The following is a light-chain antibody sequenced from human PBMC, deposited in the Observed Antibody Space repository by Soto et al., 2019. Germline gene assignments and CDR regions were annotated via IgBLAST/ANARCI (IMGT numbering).Light chain of an antibody. CDR2: EVT. CDR1: SSDVGSYDY. J-gene: IGLJ1*01. CDR3: SSHTSVTPAV. V-gene: IGLV2-14*01. Sequence: QSVLTQPASVSGSPGQSIAISCTGTSSDVGSYDYVSWYQQHPDKAPKLMIYEVTQRPSGVSNRFSGSKSGNTASLTISGLQVEDGADSSSSSHTSVTPAVFGTGTKVTAL.